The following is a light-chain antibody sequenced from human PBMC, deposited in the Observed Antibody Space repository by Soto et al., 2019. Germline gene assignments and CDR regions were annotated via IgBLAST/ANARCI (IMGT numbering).Light chain of an antibody. CDR2: TAS. Sequence: DIQLTQSPASVSAAVGDRINISCRASQPIKTWLAWYQQKPGKGPKLLIYTASTLETGVPSRFSGSGSGTDFTLTLRSLQPEDAAIYSCQQAASFPFTFGPGAKV. CDR1: QPIKTW. CDR3: QQAASFPFT. J-gene: IGKJ3*01. V-gene: IGKV1-12*02.